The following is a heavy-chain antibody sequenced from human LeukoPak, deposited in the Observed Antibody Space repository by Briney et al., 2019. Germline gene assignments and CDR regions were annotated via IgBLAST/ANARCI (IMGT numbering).Heavy chain of an antibody. V-gene: IGHV4-39*07. CDR1: GCSISSSSYY. CDR2: IYYSGST. Sequence: SETLCLTCTVSGCSISSSSYYWGWIRQPPGKGLEWIGGIYYSGSTYYNPSLKSRVTISVDTSKNQFSLKLSSVTAADTAVYYCARPYSGSYYGRGWFDPWGQGTLVTVSS. D-gene: IGHD1-26*01. CDR3: ARPYSGSYYGRGWFDP. J-gene: IGHJ5*02.